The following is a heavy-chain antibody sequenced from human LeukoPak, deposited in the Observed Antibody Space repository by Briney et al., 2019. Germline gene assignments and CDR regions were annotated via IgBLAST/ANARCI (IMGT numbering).Heavy chain of an antibody. D-gene: IGHD1-7*01. V-gene: IGHV3-11*01. J-gene: IGHJ4*02. CDR2: IISSGGTI. CDR1: GFSFSDYY. Sequence: GGSLRLSCAASGFSFSDYYMSWIRQAPGEGLEWGSYIISSGGTIYYADSGKGRFTTSRDNAKNSLYPQINSQTADDTAVYYCARDKSNSNYGLRGVYDHWGRGTLVTVSS. CDR3: ARDKSNSNYGLRGVYDH.